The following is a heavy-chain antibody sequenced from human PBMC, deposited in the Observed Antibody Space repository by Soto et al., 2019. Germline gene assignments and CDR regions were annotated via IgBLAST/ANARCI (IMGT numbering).Heavy chain of an antibody. CDR1: SGSISSNNW. CDR2: IYHSGST. V-gene: IGHV4-4*02. D-gene: IGHD2-2*02. Sequence: QVQLQESGPGLVKPSGTLSLTCAVSSGSISSNNWWNWVRQPPGKGLEWIGEIYHSGSTNYNPSLKSRVTMSLDNSKNQFSLELSSVTAADTAVYYCARSNTGLYSFDYWGQGTLVTVSS. CDR3: ARSNTGLYSFDY. J-gene: IGHJ4*02.